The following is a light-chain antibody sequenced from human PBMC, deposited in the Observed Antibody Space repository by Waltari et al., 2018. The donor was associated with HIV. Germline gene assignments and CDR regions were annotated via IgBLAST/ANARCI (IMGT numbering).Light chain of an antibody. Sequence: QSALTPPPSASGSPGQSVTLSCTGTSSDVGGYNYVSWHQQPPGKAPKLMIYDVIKRPSGVPDRFSGSKSGNTASLTVSGLQPEDEADYYCSSHAGSKVVFGGGTRLTVL. CDR2: DVI. CDR3: SSHAGSKVV. J-gene: IGLJ2*01. CDR1: SSDVGGYNY. V-gene: IGLV2-8*01.